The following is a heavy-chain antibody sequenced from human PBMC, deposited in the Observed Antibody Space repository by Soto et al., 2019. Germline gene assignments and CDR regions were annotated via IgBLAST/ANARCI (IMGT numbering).Heavy chain of an antibody. J-gene: IGHJ3*02. CDR3: AKGDSTTHGDSFDI. Sequence: QVQLQESGPGLVKPSETLSLTCSVSGGSISFYNWNWIRQSPGKGLEWIGYIYHSGRTNYNPSLKSRGTISVDTSKNQFSLQLSSVTAADTAVYYCAKGDSTTHGDSFDIWGQGTMVTVSP. V-gene: IGHV4-59*01. CDR2: IYHSGRT. D-gene: IGHD6-13*01. CDR1: GGSISFYN.